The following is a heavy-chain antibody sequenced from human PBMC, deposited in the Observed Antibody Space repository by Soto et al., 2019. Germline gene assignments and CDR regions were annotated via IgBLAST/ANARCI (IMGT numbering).Heavy chain of an antibody. J-gene: IGHJ4*02. Sequence: QVQLQESGPGLVKPSDTLSLTCAVSGYSISSSNWWGWIRPPPGKGLEWIGYIYYSGTTYYNPSLKSRVTQSVDTSKNQFSLKLTSVTAVDTAVYYCARREIQGPIDYWGQGTLVTVSS. CDR3: ARREIQGPIDY. V-gene: IGHV4-28*01. D-gene: IGHD1-26*01. CDR1: GYSISSSNW. CDR2: IYYSGTT.